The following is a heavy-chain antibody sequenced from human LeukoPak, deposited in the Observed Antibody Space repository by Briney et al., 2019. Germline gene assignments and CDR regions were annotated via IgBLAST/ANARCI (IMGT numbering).Heavy chain of an antibody. Sequence: PGGSLRLSCVASGFTFDDYDMYWVRQAPGKGLEWVSLLTGDGGRTFYADSVKGRFTISRDNSKNSLYLQKNSLRTEDTALYYCAKEGPIAVAGYFDYWGQGTLVTVSS. V-gene: IGHV3-43*02. D-gene: IGHD6-19*01. J-gene: IGHJ4*02. CDR2: LTGDGGRT. CDR1: GFTFDDYD. CDR3: AKEGPIAVAGYFDY.